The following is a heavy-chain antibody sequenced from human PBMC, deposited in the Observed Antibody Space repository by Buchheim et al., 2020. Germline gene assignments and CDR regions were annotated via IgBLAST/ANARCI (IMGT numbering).Heavy chain of an antibody. J-gene: IGHJ4*02. CDR1: GASISTTGYS. D-gene: IGHD1-14*01. CDR2: IYHSGNT. Sequence: QLQLQESGSGLVKPSQTLSLTCAVSGASISTTGYSWSWIRQPPGKGLEYIGYIYHSGNTYYNPSLKSRVTMSIDRSKSQFSLKLSSVTAADTAVYYCARLRTSRDYYFDCWGQGTL. CDR3: ARLRTSRDYYFDC. V-gene: IGHV4-30-2*01.